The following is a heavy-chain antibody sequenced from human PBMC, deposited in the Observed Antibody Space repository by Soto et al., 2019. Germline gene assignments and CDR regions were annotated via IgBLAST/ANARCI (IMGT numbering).Heavy chain of an antibody. Sequence: QVQLQQWGDGLLKPSETLCLTCAVYGGSFSSYYWNWIRQSPGKGLEWIGDINRIGSANYNPSLTGRVTMSVDSSKNQFYLRLTSVTAADTAMYYCARGGVDMIRGITGKRTWLDPWGQGTLVIVS. CDR3: ARGGVDMIRGITGKRTWLDP. V-gene: IGHV4-34*01. CDR2: INRIGSA. J-gene: IGHJ5*02. D-gene: IGHD3-10*01. CDR1: GGSFSSYY.